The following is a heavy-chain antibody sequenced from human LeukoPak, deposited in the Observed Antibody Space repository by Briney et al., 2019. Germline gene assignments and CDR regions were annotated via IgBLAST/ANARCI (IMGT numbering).Heavy chain of an antibody. CDR3: ARANYYDSSAHSYYYYAMDV. Sequence: AGGSLRLSYAASGFTFSSYSMNWVRQAPGKGLEWVSSISSSSSYIYYADSVKCRFTIFRDNAKNSLYLQMNSLRAEDTAVYYCARANYYDSSAHSYYYYAMDVWGQGTTVSVSS. CDR1: GFTFSSYS. J-gene: IGHJ6*02. CDR2: ISSSSSYI. V-gene: IGHV3-21*01. D-gene: IGHD3-22*01.